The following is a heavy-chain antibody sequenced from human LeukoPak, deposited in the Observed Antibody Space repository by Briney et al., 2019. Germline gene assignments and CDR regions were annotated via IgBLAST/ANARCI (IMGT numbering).Heavy chain of an antibody. CDR2: IYHSGST. Sequence: PSETLSVTCAVSGGSFSSSNWWSWVRQPPGKGLEWIGEIYHSGSTNYNPSLKSRVTISVDKSKNQFSLKLSSVTAADTAVYYCARDTMVRGVTNWFDPWGQGTLVTVSS. V-gene: IGHV4-4*02. CDR3: ARDTMVRGVTNWFDP. CDR1: GGSFSSSNW. J-gene: IGHJ5*02. D-gene: IGHD3-10*01.